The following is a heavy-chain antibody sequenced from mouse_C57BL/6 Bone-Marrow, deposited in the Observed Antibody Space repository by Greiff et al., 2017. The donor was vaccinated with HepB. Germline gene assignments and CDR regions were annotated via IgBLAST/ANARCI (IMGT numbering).Heavy chain of an antibody. D-gene: IGHD1-1*01. V-gene: IGHV1-22*01. CDR3: ARLLLRSYYFDY. J-gene: IGHJ2*01. CDR2: INPNNGGT. CDR1: GYTFTDYN. Sequence: VQLQQSGPELVKPGASVKMSCKASGYTFTDYNMHWVKQSHGKSLEWIGYINPNNGGTSYNQKFKGKATLTVNKSYSTAYMELRSLTSEDSAVYYCARLLLRSYYFDYWGQGTTLTVSS.